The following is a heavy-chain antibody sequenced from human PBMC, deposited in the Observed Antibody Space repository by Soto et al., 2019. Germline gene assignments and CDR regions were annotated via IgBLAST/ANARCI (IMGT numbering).Heavy chain of an antibody. CDR3: ARTQNSGYDFYDYCYYMDV. J-gene: IGHJ6*03. Sequence: QVQLVQSGAEVKKPGSSVKVSCKASGGTFSSYTISWVRQAPGQGLEWMGRIIPILGIANYAQKFQGRVTITADKATSTAYMELSSLRSEDTAVYYCARTQNSGYDFYDYCYYMDVWVKGTTVTVSS. V-gene: IGHV1-69*02. CDR1: GGTFSSYT. D-gene: IGHD5-12*01. CDR2: IIPILGIA.